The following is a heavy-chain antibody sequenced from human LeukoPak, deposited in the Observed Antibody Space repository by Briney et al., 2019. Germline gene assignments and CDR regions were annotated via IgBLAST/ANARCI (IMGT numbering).Heavy chain of an antibody. CDR1: GYTFTSYD. D-gene: IGHD2-15*01. CDR2: MNPNSGNT. V-gene: IGHV1-8*03. CDR3: ARIYAYCSGGSCSRPFDY. J-gene: IGHJ4*02. Sequence: ASVKVSCKASGYTFTSYDINWVRQATGQGLEWMGWMNPNSGNTGYAQKFQGRVTITRNTSISTAYMELSSLRSEDTAVYYCARIYAYCSGGSCSRPFDYWGQGTLVTVSS.